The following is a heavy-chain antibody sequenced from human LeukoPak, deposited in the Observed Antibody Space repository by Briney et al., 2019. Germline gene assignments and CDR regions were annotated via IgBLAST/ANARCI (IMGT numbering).Heavy chain of an antibody. CDR2: ISWNSGSK. V-gene: IGHV3-9*01. CDR3: GKDNIRIVVAGTIDY. D-gene: IGHD6-19*01. Sequence: PGRSLRLSCAASGFTFDEYAMHWVRQAPGKGLGWVAGISWNSGSKGYAGSVKGRFTISRDNAKNSLYLQMNSLRSEDTALYYCGKDNIRIVVAGTIDYWGQGPLVTVPS. J-gene: IGHJ4*02. CDR1: GFTFDEYA.